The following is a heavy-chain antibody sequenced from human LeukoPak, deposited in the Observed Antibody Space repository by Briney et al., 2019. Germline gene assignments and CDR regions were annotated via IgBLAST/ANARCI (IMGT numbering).Heavy chain of an antibody. Sequence: PGGSLRLPCAASGFTFSSYWMSWVRQAPGKGLEWVANIKQDGSEKYYVDSVKGRFTISRDNAKNSLYLQMNSLRAEDTAVYYCAREGSSSWYFPRYYYYYYYMDVWGKGTTVTVSS. CDR2: IKQDGSEK. CDR3: AREGSSSWYFPRYYYYYYYMDV. CDR1: GFTFSSYW. V-gene: IGHV3-7*01. D-gene: IGHD6-13*01. J-gene: IGHJ6*03.